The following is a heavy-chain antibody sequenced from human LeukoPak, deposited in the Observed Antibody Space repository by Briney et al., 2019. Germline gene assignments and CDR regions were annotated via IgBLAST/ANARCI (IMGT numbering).Heavy chain of an antibody. J-gene: IGHJ4*02. CDR3: AKDAVWESLIVVVPAAIDY. Sequence: GGSLRLSCAASGFTFSSYGMHWVRQAPGKGLEWVAVIWYDGSNKYYADSVKGRFTISRDNSKNTLYLQMNSLRAEDTAVYYCAKDAVWESLIVVVPAAIDYWGQGTLVTVSS. CDR1: GFTFSSYG. V-gene: IGHV3-33*06. D-gene: IGHD2-2*01. CDR2: IWYDGSNK.